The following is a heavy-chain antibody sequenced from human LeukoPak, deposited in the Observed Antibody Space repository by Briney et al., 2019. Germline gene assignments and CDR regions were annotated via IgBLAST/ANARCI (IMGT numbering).Heavy chain of an antibody. D-gene: IGHD2-2*01. CDR1: GFTFSSYW. V-gene: IGHV3-74*01. J-gene: IGHJ6*03. CDR2: INSDGSST. Sequence: GGSLRLSCAASGFTFSSYWMHWVRQAPGKGLVWVSRINSDGSSTSYADSVKGRFTISRDNAKNTLYLQMNSLRAEDTAVYYCARGSGCSSTSCYYYYYMDVWGKGTTVTVSS. CDR3: ARGSGCSSTSCYYYYYMDV.